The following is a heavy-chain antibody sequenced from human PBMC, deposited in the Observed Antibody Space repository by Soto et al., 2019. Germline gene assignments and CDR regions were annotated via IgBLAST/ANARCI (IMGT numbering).Heavy chain of an antibody. CDR3: ARDAGVPAAMGAYYYRMAV. D-gene: IGHD2-2*01. CDR1: GGSISSGDYY. Sequence: SETLSLTCTVSGGSISSGDYYWSWIRQPPGKGLEWIGYIYYSGSTYYNPSLKSRVTISVDTSKNQFSLKLSSVTAAATAVYHCARDAGVPAAMGAYYYRMAVWGKGTTVTASS. V-gene: IGHV4-30-4*01. CDR2: IYYSGST. J-gene: IGHJ6*04.